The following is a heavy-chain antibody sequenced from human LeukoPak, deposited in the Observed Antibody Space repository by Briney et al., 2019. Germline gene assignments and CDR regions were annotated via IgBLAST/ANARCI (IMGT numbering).Heavy chain of an antibody. Sequence: SETLSLTCTVSGGSISSGGYYWSWIRQHPGKGLEWIGYIYYSGSTYYNPSVKSRVTISVDTSKNQFSLKLSSVTAADTAVYYCARAGTLADYPGAFDIWGQGTMVTVSS. CDR3: ARAGTLADYPGAFDI. J-gene: IGHJ3*02. D-gene: IGHD3-10*01. CDR1: GGSISSGGYY. V-gene: IGHV4-31*03. CDR2: IYYSGST.